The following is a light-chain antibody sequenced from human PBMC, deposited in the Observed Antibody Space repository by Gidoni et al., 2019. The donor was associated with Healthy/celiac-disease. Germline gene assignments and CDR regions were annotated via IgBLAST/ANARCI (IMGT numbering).Light chain of an antibody. Sequence: SYVLTQPPSVSVAPGKTARITCGGNNIGSKSVHWYQQKPGQAPVLGIYYDSDRPSGIPERFSGSNSGNTATLTISRVEAGDEADYYCQVWDSSSDHPNWVFGGGTKLTVL. J-gene: IGLJ3*02. CDR2: YDS. CDR3: QVWDSSSDHPNWV. CDR1: NIGSKS. V-gene: IGLV3-21*04.